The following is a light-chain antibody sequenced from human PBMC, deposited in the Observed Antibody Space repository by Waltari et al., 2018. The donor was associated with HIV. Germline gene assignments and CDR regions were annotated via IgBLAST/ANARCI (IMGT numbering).Light chain of an antibody. V-gene: IGLV3-21*02. CDR3: QVWDSSTDLRV. CDR2: DAT. J-gene: IGLJ2*01. Sequence: SYVLTQPPSASVAPGQTARIHRGGEHIGRKGVHWYQKKPSQAPVLVVYDATDRPSGSPERFSGSSSWNTATLTISRVEAGDEADFYCQVWDSSTDLRVFGGGTKLTVL. CDR1: HIGRKG.